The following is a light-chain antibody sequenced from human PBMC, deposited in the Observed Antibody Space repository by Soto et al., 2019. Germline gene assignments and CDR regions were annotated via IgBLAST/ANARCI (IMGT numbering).Light chain of an antibody. CDR2: DTF. V-gene: IGKV3-11*01. CDR3: QHRTSRYT. J-gene: IGKJ2*01. CDR1: QSVNSY. Sequence: EIVLTQSPATLSLSPGERATLSCTASQSVNSYLAWYQQRPGQAPRLLIYDTFNRATGVPARFSGSGSGTDFTLTISSLEPEDFAVYYCQHRTSRYTFGQGTKVETK.